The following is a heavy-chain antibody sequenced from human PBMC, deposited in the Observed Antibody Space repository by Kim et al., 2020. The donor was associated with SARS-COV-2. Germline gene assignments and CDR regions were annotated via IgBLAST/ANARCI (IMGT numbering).Heavy chain of an antibody. CDR2: IYYSGST. CDR1: GGSVSSGSYY. Sequence: SETLSLTCTVSGGSVSSGSYYWSWIRQPPGKGLEWIGYIYYSGSTNYNPSLKSRVTISVDTSKNQFSLKLSSVTAADTAVYYCARGRGDIVVVVGATPPSFDYWGQGTLVTVSS. CDR3: ARGRGDIVVVVGATPPSFDY. J-gene: IGHJ4*02. V-gene: IGHV4-61*01. D-gene: IGHD2-15*01.